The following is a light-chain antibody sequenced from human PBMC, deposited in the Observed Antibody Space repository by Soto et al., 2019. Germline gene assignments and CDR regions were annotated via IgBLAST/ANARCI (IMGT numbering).Light chain of an antibody. CDR3: CSYGGSVI. J-gene: IGLJ2*01. V-gene: IGLV2-11*01. Sequence: QSVLTQPRSVSGSPGQSVTISCSGPSRDFGADNHVAWYQQYPGKAPEVMIYDVSQRPSGVPARFSGSKSGNTASLTISGLQAEDEADYYCCSYGGSVIFGGGTKVTVL. CDR1: SRDFGADNH. CDR2: DVS.